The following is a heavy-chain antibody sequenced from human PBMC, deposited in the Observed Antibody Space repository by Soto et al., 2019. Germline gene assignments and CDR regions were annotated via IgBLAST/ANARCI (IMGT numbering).Heavy chain of an antibody. CDR1: GDSISDDTYY. V-gene: IGHV4-39*01. CDR3: VSKFGQLLADAFDI. CDR2: IYYSGST. J-gene: IGHJ3*02. D-gene: IGHD3-10*01. Sequence: PSETLSLTCTVSGDSISDDTYYWGWIRQPPGKGLEWIGSIYYSGSTYYNPSLKSRVTMSVDTSKNQLSLKLSSVTAADTAVYICVSKFGQLLADAFDIWGQGTMVTVSS.